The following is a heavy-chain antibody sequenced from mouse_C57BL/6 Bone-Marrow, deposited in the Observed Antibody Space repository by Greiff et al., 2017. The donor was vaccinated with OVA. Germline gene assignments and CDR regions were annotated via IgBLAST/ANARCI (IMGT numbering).Heavy chain of an antibody. J-gene: IGHJ2*01. CDR2: IDPENGDT. CDR1: GFNFKDDY. Sequence: EVQLQQSGAELVRPGASVKLSCTASGFNFKDDYMHWVKQRPEHGLEWIGWIDPENGDTEYASKFQGKATITADTSSNTAYLQLSSLTSEDTAVYYCTSYGNFDYWGQGTTLTVSS. V-gene: IGHV14-4*01. D-gene: IGHD2-1*01. CDR3: TSYGNFDY.